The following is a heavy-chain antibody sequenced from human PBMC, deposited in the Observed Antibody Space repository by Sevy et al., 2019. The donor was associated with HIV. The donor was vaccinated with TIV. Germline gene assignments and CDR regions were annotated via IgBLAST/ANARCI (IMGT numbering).Heavy chain of an antibody. Sequence: ASVKVSCKASGHTFTDYFMHLVRQAPGQGLEWMGWINPDSGDTKYAQKFHGRVTLTRDTSISTAYMELSRLKSDDTAVYYCASPGGYRYGSLLDYWGQRTLVTVSS. J-gene: IGHJ4*02. D-gene: IGHD5-18*01. CDR2: INPDSGDT. V-gene: IGHV1-2*02. CDR3: ASPGGYRYGSLLDY. CDR1: GHTFTDYF.